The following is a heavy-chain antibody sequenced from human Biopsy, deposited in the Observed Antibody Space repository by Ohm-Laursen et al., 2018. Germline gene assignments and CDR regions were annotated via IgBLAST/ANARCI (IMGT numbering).Heavy chain of an antibody. CDR3: AKDSGGSPLGELFH. Sequence: GSLRLSCAASGFTFSDYYMNWIRQAPGKGLEWVSYISTSGTTRYYGDSVKGRFTISRDNAKKSLYLQMNSLRAEDTALYYCAKDSGGSPLGELFHWGQGNLVTVSS. CDR2: ISTSGTTR. CDR1: GFTFSDYY. V-gene: IGHV3-11*01. D-gene: IGHD3-16*01. J-gene: IGHJ4*02.